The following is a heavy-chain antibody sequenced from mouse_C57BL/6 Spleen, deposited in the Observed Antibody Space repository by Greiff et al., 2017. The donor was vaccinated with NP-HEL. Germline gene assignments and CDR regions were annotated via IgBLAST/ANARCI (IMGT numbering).Heavy chain of an antibody. CDR3: AREKGYDYDGGYYFDY. CDR1: GFTFSSYA. D-gene: IGHD2-4*01. V-gene: IGHV5-4*01. CDR2: ISDGGSYT. Sequence: EVQLVESGGGLVKPGGSLKLSCAASGFTFSSYAMSWVRQTPEKRLEWVATISDGGSYTYYPDNVKGRFTISRDNAKNNLYLQMSHLKSEDTAMYYCAREKGYDYDGGYYFDYWGQGTTLTVSS. J-gene: IGHJ2*01.